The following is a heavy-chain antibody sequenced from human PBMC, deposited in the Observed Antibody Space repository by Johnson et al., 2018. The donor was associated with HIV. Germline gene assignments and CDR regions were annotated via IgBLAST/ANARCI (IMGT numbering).Heavy chain of an antibody. CDR2: ISYDGSNK. J-gene: IGHJ3*02. V-gene: IGHV3-30*04. D-gene: IGHD3-22*01. CDR3: ARGKYYYDSSGYYGPKTNNGAFDI. CDR1: GFTFSSYA. Sequence: QMQLVESGGGLVKPGRSLRLSCAASGFTFSSYAMHWVRQAPGKGLEWVAVISYDGSNKYYADSVKGRFTISRDNSKNTLYLQMNSLRAEDTAVYYCARGKYYYDSSGYYGPKTNNGAFDIWGQGTMVTVSS.